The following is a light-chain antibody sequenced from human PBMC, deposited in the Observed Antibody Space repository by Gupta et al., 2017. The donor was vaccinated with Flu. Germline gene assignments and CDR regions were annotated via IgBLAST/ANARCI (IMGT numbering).Light chain of an antibody. Sequence: QSALTQPRSVSGSPGQSVAISCTGTSSDVGAYNYVSWYQQHPGKAPKLIIYDVYKRPSGVPDRFTGSKSGNTASLTIAGRQPEDEADYHCCSFGAASFFGGGTKLTVL. J-gene: IGLJ2*01. V-gene: IGLV2-11*01. CDR3: CSFGAASF. CDR1: SSDVGAYNY. CDR2: DVY.